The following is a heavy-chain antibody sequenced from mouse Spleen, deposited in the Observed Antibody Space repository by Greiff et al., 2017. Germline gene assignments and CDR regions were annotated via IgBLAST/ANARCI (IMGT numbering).Heavy chain of an antibody. Sequence: VQLQQSGPELVKPGASVKISCKASGYSFTSYYIHWVKQRPGQGLEWIGWIYPGSGNTKYNEKFKGKATLTADTSSSTAYMQLSSLTSEDSAVYYCARLYDYDGGFAYWGQGTLVTVSA. CDR3: ARLYDYDGGFAY. CDR1: GYSFTSYY. CDR2: IYPGSGNT. J-gene: IGHJ3*01. V-gene: IGHV1-66*01. D-gene: IGHD2-4*01.